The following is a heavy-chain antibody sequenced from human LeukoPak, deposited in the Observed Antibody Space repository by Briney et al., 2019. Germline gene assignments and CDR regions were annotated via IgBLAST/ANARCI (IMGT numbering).Heavy chain of an antibody. CDR2: IYYSGST. J-gene: IGHJ4*02. D-gene: IGHD2-2*01. CDR3: ARRGCSSTSCYGGTNLPFDY. Sequence: SETLSLTCTVSGGSISSSNYYWGWIRQPPGKGLEWIGSIYYSGSTYYNPSLKSRVTISVDTSENQFSLKLTSVTAADTAVYYCARRGCSSTSCYGGTNLPFDYWGQGTLLTVSS. V-gene: IGHV4-39*01. CDR1: GGSISSSNYY.